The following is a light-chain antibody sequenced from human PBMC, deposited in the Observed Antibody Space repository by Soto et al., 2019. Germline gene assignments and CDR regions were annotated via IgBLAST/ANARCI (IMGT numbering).Light chain of an antibody. CDR1: SNDVGGYNY. J-gene: IGLJ1*01. Sequence: QSVLTQPTSASGSPGQSVTISCTGTSNDVGGYNYVSWYQQQPGRAPQLIIYEFTQRPSAVPDRCSGSKSGNTASLTVSALQAEDEADYYCHSYAGGKSPYVFGSGTKVTVL. CDR2: EFT. CDR3: HSYAGGKSPYV. V-gene: IGLV2-8*01.